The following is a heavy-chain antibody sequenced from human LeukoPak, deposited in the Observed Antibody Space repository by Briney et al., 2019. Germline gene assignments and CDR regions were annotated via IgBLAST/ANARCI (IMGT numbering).Heavy chain of an antibody. V-gene: IGHV5-51*01. CDR3: ARRLGAMVPFDY. Sequence: GESLKISCKGSGYSFTSYWIAWVRQMPGEGLECMGIIYPGDSDTRYSPSFQGQVTFSADKSISTAYLQWSSLKASDTAMYYCARRLGAMVPFDYWGQGTLVTVSS. D-gene: IGHD5-18*01. J-gene: IGHJ4*02. CDR1: GYSFTSYW. CDR2: IYPGDSDT.